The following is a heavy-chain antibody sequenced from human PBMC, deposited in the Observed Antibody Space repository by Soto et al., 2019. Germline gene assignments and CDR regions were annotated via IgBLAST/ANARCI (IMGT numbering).Heavy chain of an antibody. CDR2: ISSSGSTI. J-gene: IGHJ6*03. V-gene: IGHV3-11*01. CDR3: ARVLGSQRDTAMVISYNYYYMDV. D-gene: IGHD5-18*01. CDR1: GFTFSDYY. Sequence: GGSLRLSCAASGFTFSDYYMSWIRQAPGKGLEWVSYISSSGSTIYYADSVKGRFTISRDNAKNSLYLQMNSLRAEDTAVYYCARVLGSQRDTAMVISYNYYYMDVWGKGTTVTVSS.